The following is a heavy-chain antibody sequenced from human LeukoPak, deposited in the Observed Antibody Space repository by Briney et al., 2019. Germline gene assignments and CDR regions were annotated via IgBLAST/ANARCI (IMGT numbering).Heavy chain of an antibody. V-gene: IGHV4-38-2*02. Sequence: SETLSLTCTVSGGSISSGYYWGWIRQPPGKGLEWIGSIYHSGSTNYNPSLKSRVTISVDTSKNQFSLKLSSVTAADTAVYYCARTNPPAPGAFDIWGQGTMVTVSS. CDR3: ARTNPPAPGAFDI. J-gene: IGHJ3*02. CDR1: GGSISSGYY. CDR2: IYHSGST.